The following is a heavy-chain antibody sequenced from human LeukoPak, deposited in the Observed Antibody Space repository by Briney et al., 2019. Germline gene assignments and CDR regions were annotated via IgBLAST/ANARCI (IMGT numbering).Heavy chain of an antibody. J-gene: IGHJ5*02. Sequence: SETLSLTCAVYGGSFSGYYWSWIRQPPGKGLEWIGEINHGGSTNYNPSLKSRVTISVDTSKNQFSLKLSSVTAADTAVYYCARGSGGSGSYSSNWFDPWGQGTLVTVSS. CDR3: ARGSGGSGSYSSNWFDP. D-gene: IGHD3-10*01. CDR1: GGSFSGYY. V-gene: IGHV4-34*01. CDR2: INHGGST.